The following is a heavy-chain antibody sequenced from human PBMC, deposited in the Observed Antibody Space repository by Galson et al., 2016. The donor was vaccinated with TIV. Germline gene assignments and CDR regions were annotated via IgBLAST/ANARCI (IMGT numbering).Heavy chain of an antibody. J-gene: IGHJ6*03. Sequence: SVKVSCKASGGAFRSYAISWVRQAPGQGLEWMGGIIAIFGIPNYAQKFQGRVTITADESTTTVYMELSSLRSDDTAVYYWARGSSYYSNYLDVWGKGTTVTVSS. V-gene: IGHV1-69*13. CDR1: GGAFRSYA. CDR3: ARGSSYYSNYLDV. CDR2: IIAIFGIP. D-gene: IGHD3-3*01.